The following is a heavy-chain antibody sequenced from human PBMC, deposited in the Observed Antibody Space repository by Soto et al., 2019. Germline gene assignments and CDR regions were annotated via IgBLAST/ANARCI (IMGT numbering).Heavy chain of an antibody. J-gene: IGHJ3*02. D-gene: IGHD6-19*01. CDR2: INPNSGGT. Sequence: GASVKVSCKASGYTFTGYYMHWARQAPGQGLEWMGWINPNSGGTNYAQKFQGWVTMTRDTSISTAYMELSRLRSDDTAVYYCARGTAVADSVLLAFDIWGQGTMVTVSS. CDR3: ARGTAVADSVLLAFDI. CDR1: GYTFTGYY. V-gene: IGHV1-2*04.